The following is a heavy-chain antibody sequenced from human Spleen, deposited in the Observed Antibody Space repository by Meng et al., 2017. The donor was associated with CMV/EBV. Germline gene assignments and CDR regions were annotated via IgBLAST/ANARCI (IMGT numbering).Heavy chain of an antibody. V-gene: IGHV4-59*11. CDR2: IFYSGIT. CDR3: ARGTTVGGYFDS. J-gene: IGHJ4*02. CDR1: GGSISNHY. D-gene: IGHD4-23*01. Sequence: SETLSLTCTVSGGSISNHYWNWIRKPPGKGLEWIGYIFYSGITNYSPSLKSRVTISLGTSERQFSLRLSSVTAADTAVYYCARGTTVGGYFDSWGQGMLVTVSS.